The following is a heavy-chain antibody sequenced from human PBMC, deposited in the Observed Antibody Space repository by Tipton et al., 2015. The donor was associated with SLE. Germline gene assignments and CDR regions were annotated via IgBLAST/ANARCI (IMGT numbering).Heavy chain of an antibody. D-gene: IGHD5-18*01. CDR3: AGGYSYGFYYYYAMDV. Sequence: SLRLSCAASRFTFSTYWMSWLRLAPGRGLEWVATIKQDGNEKYYMDSAKGRFTVSRDNARSSLFLQMNSLRVEDTAVYYCAGGYSYGFYYYYAMDVWGQGTTVTVSS. CDR2: IKQDGNEK. J-gene: IGHJ6*02. V-gene: IGHV3-7*01. CDR1: RFTFSTYW.